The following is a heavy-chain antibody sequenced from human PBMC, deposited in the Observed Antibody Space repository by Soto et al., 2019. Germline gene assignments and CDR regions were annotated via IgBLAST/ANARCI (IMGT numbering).Heavy chain of an antibody. J-gene: IGHJ4*02. Sequence: VQLVESGGGVVQPGRSLRLSCAASGFTFSSYGMNWVRQAPGKGLAWVSYISSGRPTIQYADSVKGRFTISRDNAKNSLYLQMNSLRDEDTAVYYCARGGAARPDYWGQGTLVTVSS. CDR1: GFTFSSYG. D-gene: IGHD6-6*01. CDR2: ISSGRPTI. CDR3: ARGGAARPDY. V-gene: IGHV3-48*02.